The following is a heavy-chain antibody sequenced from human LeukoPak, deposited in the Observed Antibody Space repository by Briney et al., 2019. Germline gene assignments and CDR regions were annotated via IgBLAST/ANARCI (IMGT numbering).Heavy chain of an antibody. D-gene: IGHD3-9*01. Sequence: GGSLRLSCAASGFTFTNYGMNWVRQAPGKGLEWVSYISSSSSTIYYADSVKGRFTISRDNAKNSLYLQMNSLRAEDTAVYYCAREIRYFDWLPVDYWGQGTLVTVSS. J-gene: IGHJ4*02. CDR1: GFTFTNYG. V-gene: IGHV3-48*01. CDR2: ISSSSSTI. CDR3: AREIRYFDWLPVDY.